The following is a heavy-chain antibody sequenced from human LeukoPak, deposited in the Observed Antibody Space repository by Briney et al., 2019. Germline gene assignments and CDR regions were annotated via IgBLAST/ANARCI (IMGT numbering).Heavy chain of an antibody. CDR1: GGSVNSGSYY. V-gene: IGHV4-61*01. Sequence: PSETLSLTCTVSGGSVNSGSYYWSWLRQPPGKGLEWLGYIYYTGSNYYNSSLKSRVTISLDTSKNQFSLILSSVTAADTAVYYCAREDGYSQAVYWGQGTLVTVSS. CDR2: IYYTGSN. D-gene: IGHD5-24*01. CDR3: AREDGYSQAVY. J-gene: IGHJ4*02.